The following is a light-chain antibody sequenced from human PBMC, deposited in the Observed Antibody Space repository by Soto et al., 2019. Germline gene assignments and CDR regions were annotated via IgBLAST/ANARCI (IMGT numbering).Light chain of an antibody. CDR3: GTWDTGLTAV. J-gene: IGLJ2*01. CDR2: YNN. V-gene: IGLV1-51*01. CDR1: NSNIGNNH. Sequence: QSVLTQPPSVSAAPGQKVTISCSGSNSNIGNNHVSWYQQVPGTAPKLLIYYNNKRPSGIPDRISGSKSGTSATLGITGLQTGDEGVYYCGTWDTGLTAVFGGGTKVTVL.